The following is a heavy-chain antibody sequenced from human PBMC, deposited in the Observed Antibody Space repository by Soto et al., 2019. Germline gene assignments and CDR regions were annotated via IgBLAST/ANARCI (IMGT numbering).Heavy chain of an antibody. CDR2: VNPSGGST. J-gene: IGHJ4*02. V-gene: IGHV1-46*03. CDR1: GYLFTAYS. D-gene: IGHD3-22*01. Sequence: ASVKVSCKASGYLFTAYSMHWVRLAPGQGLEWMGVVNPSGGSTKYAQNFQGRVTMTRDTSTTTIYMELSSLRSDDTAIYYYDSSGYHGIYYFDYWGQGTLVTVSS. CDR3: DSSGYHGIYYFDY.